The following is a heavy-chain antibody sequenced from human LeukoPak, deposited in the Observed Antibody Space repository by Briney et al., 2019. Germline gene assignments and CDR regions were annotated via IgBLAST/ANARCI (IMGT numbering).Heavy chain of an antibody. CDR2: INHSGST. V-gene: IGHV4-34*01. D-gene: IGHD2-15*01. Sequence: PSETLSLTCAVYGGSFSGYYWSWIRQPPGKGLEWIGEINHSGSTNYNPSLMSRVTISVDTSKNQFSLKLSSVTAADTAVYYCARGPHIVVVVAATGVGWFDPWGQGTLVTVSS. CDR1: GGSFSGYY. CDR3: ARGPHIVVVVAATGVGWFDP. J-gene: IGHJ5*02.